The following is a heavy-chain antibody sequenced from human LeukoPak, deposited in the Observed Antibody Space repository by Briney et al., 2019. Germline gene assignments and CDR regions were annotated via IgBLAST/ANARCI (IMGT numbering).Heavy chain of an antibody. J-gene: IGHJ4*02. CDR3: ARRKFLGFFDY. V-gene: IGHV4-39*07. D-gene: IGHD2-2*03. CDR2: IYYSGST. CDR1: GGSISSSSYY. Sequence: SETLSLTCTVSGGSISSSSYYWGWIRQPPGKGLEWIGSIYYSGSTYYNPSLKSRVTISVDTSKNQFSLKLSSVTAADTAVYYCARRKFLGFFDYWGQGTLVTVSS.